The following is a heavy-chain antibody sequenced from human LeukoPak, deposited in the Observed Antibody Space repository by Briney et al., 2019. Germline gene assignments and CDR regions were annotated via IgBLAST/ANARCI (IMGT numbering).Heavy chain of an antibody. CDR2: ISGSGGST. Sequence: AGGSLRLSCAASGFTFSSYGMSWVRQAPGKGLEWVSAISGSGGSTYYADSVKGRSTISRDNSKNTLYLQMNSLRAEDTAVYYCAKAPVTTCRGAFCYPFDYWGLGTLVTVSS. CDR1: GFTFSSYG. D-gene: IGHD2-15*01. V-gene: IGHV3-23*01. J-gene: IGHJ4*02. CDR3: AKAPVTTCRGAFCYPFDY.